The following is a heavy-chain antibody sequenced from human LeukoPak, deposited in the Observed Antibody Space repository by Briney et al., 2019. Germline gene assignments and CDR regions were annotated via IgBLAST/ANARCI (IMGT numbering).Heavy chain of an antibody. CDR3: ARRYCSGGSCYGAYNWFDP. CDR2: IYPGDSDT. CDR1: GYSFTSYW. D-gene: IGHD2-15*01. V-gene: IGHV5-51*01. Sequence: GESLKISCKGSGYSFTSYWIGWVRQMPGKGLEWMGIIYPGDSDTRYSPSFQGQVTISADKSISTAYLQWSSLKASDTAMYYCARRYCSGGSCYGAYNWFDPWGQGTLVTVSS. J-gene: IGHJ5*02.